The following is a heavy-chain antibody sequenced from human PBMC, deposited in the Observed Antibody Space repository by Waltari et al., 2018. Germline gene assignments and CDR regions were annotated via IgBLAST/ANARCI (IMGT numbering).Heavy chain of an antibody. CDR3: ASLMGINYDFCCSYYYGMDV. CDR2: INHSGST. V-gene: IGHV4-34*01. Sequence: QVQLQQWGAGLLKPSETLSLTCAVYGGSFSGYYWSWIRQPPGKGLEWIGEINHSGSTNYNPSLKSRVTISVDTSKNQFSLKLSSVTAADTAVYYCASLMGINYDFCCSYYYGMDVWGQGTTVTVSS. J-gene: IGHJ6*02. D-gene: IGHD3-3*01. CDR1: GGSFSGYY.